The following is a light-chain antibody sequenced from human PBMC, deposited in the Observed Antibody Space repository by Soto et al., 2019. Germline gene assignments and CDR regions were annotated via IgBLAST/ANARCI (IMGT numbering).Light chain of an antibody. Sequence: DVQTTQSPSSLSASVGDRVTITCRASQRINNYLNWYQLKPGKAPNLLIYAASTLQIGVPSRFGGSASGTNFTLVISGLQPEDFATYYCQQSYITPWSFGQGTKVDIK. CDR2: AAS. CDR1: QRINNY. CDR3: QQSYITPWS. V-gene: IGKV1-39*01. J-gene: IGKJ1*01.